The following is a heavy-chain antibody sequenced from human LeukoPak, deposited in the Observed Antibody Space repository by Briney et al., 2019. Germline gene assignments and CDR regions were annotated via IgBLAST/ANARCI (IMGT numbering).Heavy chain of an antibody. V-gene: IGHV4-39*07. Sequence: SETLSLTCTVSGGSISSSSYYWGWIRQPPGKGLEWVGSIYYSGSTYYNPSLKSRVTISVDTSKNQFSLKLSSVTAADTAVYYCARDRLIVLMVTPNNWFDPWGQGTLVTVSS. CDR2: IYYSGST. CDR1: GGSISSSSYY. CDR3: ARDRLIVLMVTPNNWFDP. D-gene: IGHD2-8*01. J-gene: IGHJ5*02.